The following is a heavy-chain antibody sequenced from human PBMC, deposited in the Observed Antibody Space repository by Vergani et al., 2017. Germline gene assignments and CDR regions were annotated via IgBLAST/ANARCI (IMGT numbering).Heavy chain of an antibody. CDR3: AKGGGTVTTLLGAFDI. J-gene: IGHJ3*02. CDR1: GFTFSSYG. Sequence: QVQLVESGGGLVKPGRSLRLSCAASGFTFSSYGMHWVRQAPGKGLEWVAVISYDGSNKYYADSVKGRFTISRDNSKNTLYLQMNSLRAEDTAVYYCAKGGGTVTTLLGAFDIWGQGTMVTVSS. V-gene: IGHV3-30*18. D-gene: IGHD4-17*01. CDR2: ISYDGSNK.